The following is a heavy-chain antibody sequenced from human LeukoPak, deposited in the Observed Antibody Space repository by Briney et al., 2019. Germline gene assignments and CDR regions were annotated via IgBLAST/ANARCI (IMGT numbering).Heavy chain of an antibody. Sequence: GGSLRLSCAASGFTFSSYWMSWVRQAPGKGLEWVANIKQDGSEKYYVDSVKGRFTISRDNAKNSLYLQMNSLRAEDTAVYYCARAVWYDFWSGYYYFDYWGQGTLVTVSS. V-gene: IGHV3-7*01. J-gene: IGHJ4*02. D-gene: IGHD3-3*01. CDR3: ARAVWYDFWSGYYYFDY. CDR2: IKQDGSEK. CDR1: GFTFSSYW.